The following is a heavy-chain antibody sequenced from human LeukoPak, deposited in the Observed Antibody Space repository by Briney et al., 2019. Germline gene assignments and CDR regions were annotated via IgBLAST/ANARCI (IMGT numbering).Heavy chain of an antibody. CDR2: IYHSGST. J-gene: IGHJ6*02. Sequence: SETLSLTCTVSGYSISSGYYWGWIRQPPGKGLEWIGSIYHSGSTYYNPSLKSRVTISVDTSKNQFSLKLSSVTAADTAVYYCARGPIAVAPMVYYYYGMDVWGQGTTVTVSS. CDR1: GYSISSGYY. D-gene: IGHD6-19*01. V-gene: IGHV4-38-2*02. CDR3: ARGPIAVAPMVYYYYGMDV.